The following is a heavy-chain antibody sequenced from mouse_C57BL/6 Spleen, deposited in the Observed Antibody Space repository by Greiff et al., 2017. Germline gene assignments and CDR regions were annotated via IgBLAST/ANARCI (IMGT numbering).Heavy chain of an antibody. CDR2: IDPENGDT. D-gene: IGHD2-14*01. CDR3: TTGEYDAGDY. Sequence: VQLQQSGAELVRPGASVKLSCTASGFNIKDDYMHWVKQRPEQGLEWIGWIDPENGDTEYASKFQGKATITADTSSNTAYLQLSSLTSEDTAVYYCTTGEYDAGDYWGQGTTLTVSS. CDR1: GFNIKDDY. V-gene: IGHV14-4*01. J-gene: IGHJ2*01.